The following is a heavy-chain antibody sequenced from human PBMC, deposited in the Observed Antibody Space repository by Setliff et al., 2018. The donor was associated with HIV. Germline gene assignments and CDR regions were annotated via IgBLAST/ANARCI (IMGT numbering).Heavy chain of an antibody. D-gene: IGHD1-26*01. J-gene: IGHJ3*02. CDR2: IYHSGST. CDR3: AKTSVGATGLYAFGI. V-gene: IGHV4-38-2*01. CDR1: GYSIRSGYY. Sequence: ASETLSLTCAVSGYSIRSGYYWGWIRQPPGKGLEWIGSIYHSGSTYYNPSLKSRVSISVDTSKNQFSLKLSSMTAADTAVYYCAKTSVGATGLYAFGIWGQGTMVTVSS.